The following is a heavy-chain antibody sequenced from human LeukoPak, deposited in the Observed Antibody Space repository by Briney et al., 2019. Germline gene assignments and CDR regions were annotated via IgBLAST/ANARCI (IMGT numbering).Heavy chain of an antibody. D-gene: IGHD6-13*01. J-gene: IGHJ4*02. CDR1: GFAFSSYA. CDR3: AKIVAAAGRFFDY. CDR2: ISGSGGST. V-gene: IGHV3-23*01. Sequence: GGSLRLSCAASGFAFSSYAMSWVRQAPGKGLEWVSAISGSGGSTYYADSVKGRFTISRDNSKNTLYLQMNSLRAEDTAVYYCAKIVAAAGRFFDYWGQGTLVTVSS.